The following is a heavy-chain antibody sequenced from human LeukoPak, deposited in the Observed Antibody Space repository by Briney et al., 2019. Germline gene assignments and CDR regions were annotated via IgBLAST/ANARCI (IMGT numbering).Heavy chain of an antibody. CDR1: GGSFSGYY. J-gene: IGHJ6*03. CDR3: ARVWAYCSGGSCYLGYMDV. CDR2: INHSGST. Sequence: SETLSLTCAVYGGSFSGYYWSWIRQPPGKGLEWIGEINHSGSTNYNPSLKSRVTISVDTSKNQFSLKLSSVTAADTAVYYCARVWAYCSGGSCYLGYMDVWGKGTTVTISS. D-gene: IGHD2-15*01. V-gene: IGHV4-34*01.